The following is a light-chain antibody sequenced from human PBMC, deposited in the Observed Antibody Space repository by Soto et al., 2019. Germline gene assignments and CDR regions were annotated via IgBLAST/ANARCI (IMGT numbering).Light chain of an antibody. J-gene: IGKJ4*01. CDR1: QSLTTN. CDR3: QQRTNWQST. Sequence: EIVMTQTPSTLSGSPGGRATLSFRASQSLTTNLAWYQQNPGQPPRLLIYGASSRATGIPARFSGSGSGTDFTLTISSLEPEDFAVYYCQQRTNWQSTFGGGTKVDI. CDR2: GAS. V-gene: IGKV3D-11*02.